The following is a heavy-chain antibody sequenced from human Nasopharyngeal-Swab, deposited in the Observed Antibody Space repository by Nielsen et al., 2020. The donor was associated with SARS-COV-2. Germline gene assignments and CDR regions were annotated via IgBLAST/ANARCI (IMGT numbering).Heavy chain of an antibody. Sequence: GESLKISCAASGFTVSSNYMSWVRQAPGKGLEWVSVIYSGGSTYYADSVKGRFTISRDNSENTLYLQMNSLRAEDTAVYYCARREVGCSSTSCYDYWGQGTLVTVSS. CDR3: ARREVGCSSTSCYDY. D-gene: IGHD2-2*01. CDR1: GFTVSSNY. CDR2: IYSGGST. J-gene: IGHJ4*02. V-gene: IGHV3-53*01.